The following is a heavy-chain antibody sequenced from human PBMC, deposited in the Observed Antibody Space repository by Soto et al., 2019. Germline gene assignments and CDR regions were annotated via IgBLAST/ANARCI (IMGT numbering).Heavy chain of an antibody. J-gene: IGHJ4*02. CDR3: ARGGIAVAGKKDY. CDR1: GGSFSGYY. V-gene: IGHV4-34*01. D-gene: IGHD6-19*01. CDR2: INHSGST. Sequence: TLSLTCAFYGGSFSGYYLSCIRQPPGKGLEWIGEINHSGSTNYNPSLKSRVTISVDTSKNQFSLKLSSVTAADTAVYYCARGGIAVAGKKDYWGQGTLVTVSS.